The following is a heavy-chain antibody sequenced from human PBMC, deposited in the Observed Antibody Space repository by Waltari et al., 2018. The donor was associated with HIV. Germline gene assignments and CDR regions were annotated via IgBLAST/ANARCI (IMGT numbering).Heavy chain of an antibody. Sequence: QVQLVQSGAEVKKPGASVKVSCKASGYTFTSYYMHWVRQAPGQGLEWMGIINPRGGSTSYAQKYQGRVTMTRDTSTSTVYMELSSLRSEDTAVYYCARERQGVVPAAAQAFDIWGQGTMVTVSS. CDR2: INPRGGST. J-gene: IGHJ3*02. CDR1: GYTFTSYY. CDR3: ARERQGVVPAAAQAFDI. D-gene: IGHD2-2*01. V-gene: IGHV1-46*01.